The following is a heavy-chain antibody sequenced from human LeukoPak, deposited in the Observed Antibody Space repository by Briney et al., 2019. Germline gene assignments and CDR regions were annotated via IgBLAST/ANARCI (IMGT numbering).Heavy chain of an antibody. D-gene: IGHD2/OR15-2a*01. V-gene: IGHV1-8*01. CDR1: GCTFTSYD. J-gene: IGHJ6*03. CDR3: ARGIWKGNRSSYYYMDV. Sequence: ASVKVSCQASGCTFTSYDINWVRQATGQGLEWMGWMNPNSGNTGYAQKFQGRVTMTRNTSISTAYMELSSLRSEDTAVYYCARGIWKGNRSSYYYMDVWGKGTTVTISS. CDR2: MNPNSGNT.